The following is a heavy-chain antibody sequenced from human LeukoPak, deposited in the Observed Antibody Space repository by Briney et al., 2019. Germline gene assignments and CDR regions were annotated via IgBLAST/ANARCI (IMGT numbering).Heavy chain of an antibody. D-gene: IGHD3-22*01. J-gene: IGHJ4*02. CDR3: ARTGSSGYLTFDY. CDR1: GFTFSDYS. V-gene: IGHV3-48*01. CDR2: ITNSGNSK. Sequence: GGSLRLSCAASGFTFSDYSMNWVRQAPGKGLEWVSYITNSGNSKSYADSVKGRFTISRDNTKNSLYLQMNGLRAEDTAVYYCARTGSSGYLTFDYWGQGILVTVSS.